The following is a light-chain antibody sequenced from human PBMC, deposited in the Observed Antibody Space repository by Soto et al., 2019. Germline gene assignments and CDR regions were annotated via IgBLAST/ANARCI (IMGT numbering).Light chain of an antibody. CDR2: DVN. CDR3: TSWTTSTTMI. V-gene: IGLV2-14*03. CDR1: SSDIGAYNF. J-gene: IGLJ2*01. Sequence: QSALTQPASVSGSPGQSGTISCNGTSSDIGAYNFVSWYQQHPGKAPKLMLYDVNIRPSGVSNRFSGSKSGNTASLTISGLQAEDEADYYCTSWTTSTTMIFGGGTKLTVL.